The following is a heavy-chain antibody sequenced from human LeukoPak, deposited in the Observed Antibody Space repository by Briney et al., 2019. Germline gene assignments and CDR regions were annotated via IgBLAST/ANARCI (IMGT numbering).Heavy chain of an antibody. CDR1: GFTFSSYG. J-gene: IGHJ4*02. D-gene: IGHD6-19*01. V-gene: IGHV3-30*18. CDR2: ISYDGSNK. CDR3: AKFPRRIGLVLEGADY. Sequence: GGSLRLSCAASGFTFSSYGMHWVRQAPGKGLEWVAVISYDGSNKYYADAVKGRFTISRDNSKNTLYLQMNSLRAEDTAVYYCAKFPRRIGLVLEGADYWGQGTLVTASS.